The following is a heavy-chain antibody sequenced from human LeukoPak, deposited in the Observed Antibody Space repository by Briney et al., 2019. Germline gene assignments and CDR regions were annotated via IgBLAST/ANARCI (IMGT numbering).Heavy chain of an antibody. Sequence: GGSLRLSCSASGFTFSSYVMHWVRQAPGKGLEYVSAIRSNGDNTYYADSVKGRFTISRDNSKNTLYLQMSSLRAEDTAVYYCARDYYDSSGYYPYYFDYWGQGTLVTVSS. J-gene: IGHJ4*02. D-gene: IGHD3-22*01. CDR1: GFTFSSYV. CDR2: IRSNGDNT. CDR3: ARDYYDSSGYYPYYFDY. V-gene: IGHV3-64D*06.